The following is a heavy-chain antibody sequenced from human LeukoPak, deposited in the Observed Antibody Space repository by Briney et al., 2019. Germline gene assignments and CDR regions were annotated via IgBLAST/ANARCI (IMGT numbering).Heavy chain of an antibody. CDR3: ASGYSYGYDY. D-gene: IGHD5-18*01. J-gene: IGHJ4*02. CDR1: GGSISSYY. CDR2: IYYSGST. V-gene: IGHV4-59*08. Sequence: ASETLSFTCTVSGGSISSYYWSWIRQPPGKGLEWIGYIYYSGSTNYNPSLKSRVTISVDTSKNQFSLKLSSVTAADTAVYYCASGYSYGYDYWGQGTLVTVSS.